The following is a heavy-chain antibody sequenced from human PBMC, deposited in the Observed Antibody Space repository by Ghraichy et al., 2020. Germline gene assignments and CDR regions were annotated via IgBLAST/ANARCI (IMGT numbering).Heavy chain of an antibody. Sequence: LTCAVSGFTFSNFAMSWVRQAPGKGLEWVSGLTPSGDNTYYADSVKGRFIISRDNSKNTLYLHMDSLRVDDSAIYHCATGHYTGSWGQGTLVTVSS. V-gene: IGHV3-23*01. CDR2: LTPSGDNT. CDR1: GFTFSNFA. J-gene: IGHJ4*02. CDR3: ATGHYTGS.